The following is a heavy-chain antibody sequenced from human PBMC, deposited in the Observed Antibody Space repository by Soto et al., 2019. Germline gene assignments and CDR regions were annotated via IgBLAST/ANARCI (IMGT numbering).Heavy chain of an antibody. J-gene: IGHJ5*02. CDR2: IYYSGST. CDR1: GGSISSGDYY. CDR3: ARDTPGYCISTRCFGGWFDP. D-gene: IGHD2-2*03. Sequence: QVQLQESGPGLVKPSQTLSLTCTVSGGSISSGDYYWSWIRQPPGKGLEWIGYIYYSGSTYYNPSLKSRVTISAYTSKTHFSLKLSSVTAADTAVYYCARDTPGYCISTRCFGGWFDPWGQGTLVTVSS. V-gene: IGHV4-30-4*01.